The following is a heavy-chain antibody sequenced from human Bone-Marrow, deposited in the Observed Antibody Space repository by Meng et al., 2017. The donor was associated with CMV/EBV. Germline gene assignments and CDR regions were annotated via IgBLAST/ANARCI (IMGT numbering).Heavy chain of an antibody. J-gene: IGHJ6*02. CDR3: AKDRGDRRYYGMDV. Sequence: GGSLRLSCAASGFTFSSYSMNWVRQAPGKGLEWVSSISSSSSYIYYADSVKGRFTISRDNAKNSLYLQMNSLRAEDTAVYYCAKDRGDRRYYGMDVWGQGTTVTVSS. CDR2: ISSSSSYI. CDR1: GFTFSSYS. D-gene: IGHD3-10*01. V-gene: IGHV3-21*01.